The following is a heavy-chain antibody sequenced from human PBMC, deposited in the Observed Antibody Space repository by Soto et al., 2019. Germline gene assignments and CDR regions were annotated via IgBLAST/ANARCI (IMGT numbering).Heavy chain of an antibody. D-gene: IGHD2-21*01. CDR1: GFTFTSYP. V-gene: IGHV1-18*04. Sequence: ASVKVSCKTSGFTFTSYPFSCVRQAPGQGLEWLAWVHPYEGTTKVAHQFRDRLTLTTDTSAATVFMELTSLTSDDTAVYFCAREYYSTTTWIDYWGQGTLVTAPQ. CDR2: VHPYEGTT. J-gene: IGHJ4*02. CDR3: AREYYSTTTWIDY.